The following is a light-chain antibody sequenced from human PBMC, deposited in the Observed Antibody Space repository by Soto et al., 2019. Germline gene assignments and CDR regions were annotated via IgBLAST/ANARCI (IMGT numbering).Light chain of an antibody. CDR1: QSISSW. V-gene: IGKV1-5*01. CDR2: DAS. CDR3: QQYNSYWT. Sequence: STLSASVGDRVTITCRASQSISSWLAWYQQKPGKAPNLLIYDASTLESGVPSRFSGSGFGTEFTLTISSLQPDDLATYYCQQYNSYWTFGQGTKVDIK. J-gene: IGKJ1*01.